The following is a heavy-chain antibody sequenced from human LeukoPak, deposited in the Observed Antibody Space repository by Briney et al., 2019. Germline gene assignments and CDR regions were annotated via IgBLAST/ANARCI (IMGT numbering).Heavy chain of an antibody. CDR3: ARDPYYYDSSGYYESQH. CDR1: GFTVSSNY. V-gene: IGHV3-66*01. D-gene: IGHD3-22*01. Sequence: GGSLRLSCAASGFTVSSNYMSWVRQAPGKGLEWVSVIYSGGSTYYADSVKGRFIISRDNSKNTLYLQMSSLRAEDTAVYYCARDPYYYDSSGYYESQHWGQGTLVTVSS. J-gene: IGHJ4*02. CDR2: IYSGGST.